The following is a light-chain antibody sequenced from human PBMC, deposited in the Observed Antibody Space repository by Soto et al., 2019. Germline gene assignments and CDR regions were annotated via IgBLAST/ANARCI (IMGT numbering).Light chain of an antibody. V-gene: IGLV2-23*01. CDR1: SSDVGNYNL. CDR3: SSYVGSSTVL. Sequence: QSALTQPASVSGSPGQSITISCTGTSSDVGNYNLVSWYQQHPGKAPKLMIYEGSKRPSGVSNHFSGSKSGNTASLTISGLQAEDEADYYCSSYVGSSTVLFGGGTKLTVL. CDR2: EGS. J-gene: IGLJ2*01.